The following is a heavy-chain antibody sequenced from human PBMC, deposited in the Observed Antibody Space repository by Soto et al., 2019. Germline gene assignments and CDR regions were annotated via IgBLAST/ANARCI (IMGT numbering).Heavy chain of an antibody. CDR1: GGTFSSYA. CDR3: ARDHPHCSGGSCYSVRYFDC. J-gene: IGHJ4*02. D-gene: IGHD2-15*01. V-gene: IGHV1-69*01. Sequence: QVQLVQSGAEVKKPGSSVKVSCKASGGTFSSYAISWVRQAPGQGLEWMGGIIPIFGTANYAQKYQGRVTITADESTSTAYMELSSLRSDDTAVYFCARDHPHCSGGSCYSVRYFDCWGQGTLVTVSS. CDR2: IIPIFGTA.